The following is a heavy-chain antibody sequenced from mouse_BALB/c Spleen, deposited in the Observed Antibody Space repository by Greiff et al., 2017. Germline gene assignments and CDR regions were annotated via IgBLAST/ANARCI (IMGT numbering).Heavy chain of an antibody. CDR2: ISYSGST. D-gene: IGHD1-1*01. J-gene: IGHJ2*01. Sequence: VQLKESGPSLVKPSQTLSLTCSVTGDSITSGYWNWIRKFPGNKLEYMGYISYSGSTYYNPSLKSRISITRDTSKNQYYLQLNSVTTEDTATYYCARYGYGSSHYFDYWGQGTTLTVSS. CDR1: GDSITSGY. CDR3: ARYGYGSSHYFDY. V-gene: IGHV3-8*02.